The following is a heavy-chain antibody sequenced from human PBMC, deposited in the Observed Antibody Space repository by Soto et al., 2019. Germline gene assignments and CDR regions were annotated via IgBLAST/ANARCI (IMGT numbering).Heavy chain of an antibody. CDR2: IGTAGDT. CDR1: GFTFSSYD. V-gene: IGHV3-13*01. J-gene: IGHJ4*02. D-gene: IGHD2-2*01. Sequence: AGSLRLSCAASGFTFSSYDMHWVRQATGKGLEWVSAIGTAGDTYYPGSVKGRFTISRENAKNSLYLQMNSLRAGDTAVYYCARGGRGGVVVVPAAVDYWGQGTLVTVSS. CDR3: ARGGRGGVVVVPAAVDY.